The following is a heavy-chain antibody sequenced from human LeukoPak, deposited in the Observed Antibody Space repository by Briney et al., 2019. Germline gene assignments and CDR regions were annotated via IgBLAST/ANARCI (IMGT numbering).Heavy chain of an antibody. V-gene: IGHV4-39*01. CDR2: IYHTGRS. Sequence: PSETLSLTCTVSGASISNTRHYWGWIRQPPGKGLEWIASIYHTGRSYYSPSLKSRVTLSIDNSNNQFSLKLTSVTAADTALYYCVRQDHDILTALQDYWGQGTLVTVSS. D-gene: IGHD3-9*01. J-gene: IGHJ4*02. CDR1: GASISNTRHY. CDR3: VRQDHDILTALQDY.